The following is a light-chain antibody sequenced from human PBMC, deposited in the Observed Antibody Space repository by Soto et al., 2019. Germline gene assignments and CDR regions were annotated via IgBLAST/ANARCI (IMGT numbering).Light chain of an antibody. V-gene: IGKV3-15*01. CDR2: GAS. J-gene: IGKJ1*01. Sequence: EIVMTQSPATLSVSPVERATLSCMASQSVSSNLAWYQQKPGQAPRLLIYGASTRATGIPARFSGSGSGTEFTLTISSLQSEDFAVYYCQHYNNWPPWTFGQGTKVE. CDR3: QHYNNWPPWT. CDR1: QSVSSN.